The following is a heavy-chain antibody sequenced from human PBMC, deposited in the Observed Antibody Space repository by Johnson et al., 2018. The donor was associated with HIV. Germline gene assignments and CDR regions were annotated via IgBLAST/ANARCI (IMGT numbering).Heavy chain of an antibody. CDR3: ARGGGCGGDCYSGFDAFDI. Sequence: QVQLVESGGGLVKPGGSLRLSCAVSGFTFSSYAMHWVRQAPGKGLEWVAVISYDGSNKYFADSVKGRFIISRDNSKNTLYLQMNSLTTEDTAAYYCARGGGCGGDCYSGFDAFDIWGQGTMVTVS. V-gene: IGHV3-30*04. CDR2: ISYDGSNK. CDR1: GFTFSSYA. J-gene: IGHJ3*02. D-gene: IGHD2-21*01.